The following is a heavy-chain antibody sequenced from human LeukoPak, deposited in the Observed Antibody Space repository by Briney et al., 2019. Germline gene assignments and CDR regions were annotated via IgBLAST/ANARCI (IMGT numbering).Heavy chain of an antibody. Sequence: SVRVSCKASGGTFSSYAIRWVRQAPGQGLEWMGGIIPIFGTANYAQNFQGRVTITADESTSTAYMELSSLRSEDTAVYYCAGHYGSGSYYNLYYFDYWGQGTLVTVSS. CDR1: GGTFSSYA. V-gene: IGHV1-69*13. J-gene: IGHJ4*02. D-gene: IGHD3-10*01. CDR3: AGHYGSGSYYNLYYFDY. CDR2: IIPIFGTA.